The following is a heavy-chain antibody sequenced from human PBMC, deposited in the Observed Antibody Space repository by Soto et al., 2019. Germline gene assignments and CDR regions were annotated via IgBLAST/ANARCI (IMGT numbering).Heavy chain of an antibody. J-gene: IGHJ4*02. V-gene: IGHV3-20*04. CDR3: ARGGPPPLTANLDFDY. CDR1: GFTFDDYG. CDR2: INWNGGST. D-gene: IGHD3-16*01. Sequence: EVQLVESGGGVVRPGGSLRLSCAASGFTFDDYGMSWVRQAPGKGLEWGSGINWNGGSTGYADSVKGRFTISRDNAKNSRYLQMNSLRAEDTALYYCARGGPPPLTANLDFDYWGQGTLVTVSS.